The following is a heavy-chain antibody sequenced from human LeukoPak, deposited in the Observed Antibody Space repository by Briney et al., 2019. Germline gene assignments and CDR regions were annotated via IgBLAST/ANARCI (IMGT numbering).Heavy chain of an antibody. D-gene: IGHD6-13*01. CDR2: IWYDGSKK. V-gene: IGHV3-33*01. J-gene: IGHJ4*02. Sequence: GGSLRLSCAASGFTFSNFGIDWVRQAPGKGLEWVAVIWYDGSKKYYADSVKGRFTISRDNSKNTVYLQMNSLRADDTAVYYCARLGSSWAFDYWSQGTLVTVSS. CDR3: ARLGSSWAFDY. CDR1: GFTFSNFG.